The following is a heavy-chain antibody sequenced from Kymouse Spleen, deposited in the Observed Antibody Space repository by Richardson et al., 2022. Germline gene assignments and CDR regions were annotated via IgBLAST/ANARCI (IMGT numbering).Heavy chain of an antibody. CDR2: IWYDGSNK. CDR3: ARDSYYYDSSGITLTT. V-gene: IGHV3-33*01. D-gene: IGHD3-22*01. Sequence: QVQLVESGGGVVQPGRSLRLSCAASGFTFSSYGMHWVRQAPGKGLEWVAVIWYDGSNKYYADSVKGRFTISRDNSKNTLYLQMNSLRAEDTAVYYCARDSYYYDSSGITLTTGAREPWSPSPQ. CDR1: GFTFSSYG. J-gene: IGHJ4*02.